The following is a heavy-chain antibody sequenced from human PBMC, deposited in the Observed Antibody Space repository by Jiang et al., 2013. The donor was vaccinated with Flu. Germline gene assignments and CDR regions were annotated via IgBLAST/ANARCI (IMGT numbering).Heavy chain of an antibody. D-gene: IGHD1-26*01. CDR2: IRQDEGEK. CDR1: GFTFSSYW. CDR3: AREVYDVGAKSRFDP. J-gene: IGHJ5*02. V-gene: IGHV3-7*03. Sequence: VQLVESGGTLVQPGGSLRLSCAASGFTFSSYWMTWVRQAPGKGLEWVANIRQDEGEKYYVGSVRGRFTISRDNAENTLYLQMDSLRVEDTAVYYCAREVYDVGAKSRFDPWGQGTLVTVSS.